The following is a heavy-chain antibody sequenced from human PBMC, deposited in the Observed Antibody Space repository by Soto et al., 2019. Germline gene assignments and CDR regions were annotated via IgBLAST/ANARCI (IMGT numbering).Heavy chain of an antibody. CDR3: TRVGVGDIRHRAADYYYYGMDV. CDR2: IRSKAYGGTT. D-gene: IGHD2-15*01. Sequence: GGSLRLSCTASGFTFGDYAMSWFCQAPGKGLEWVGFIRSKAYGGTTEHAASVKGRFTISRDDSKSIAYLQMNSLKTEDTAVYYCTRVGVGDIRHRAADYYYYGMDVWGQGTTVTVSS. CDR1: GFTFGDYA. V-gene: IGHV3-49*03. J-gene: IGHJ6*02.